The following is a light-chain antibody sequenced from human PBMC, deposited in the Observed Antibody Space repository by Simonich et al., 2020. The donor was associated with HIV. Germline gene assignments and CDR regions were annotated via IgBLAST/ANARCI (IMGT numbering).Light chain of an antibody. CDR2: EDN. CDR3: QSYDSSNHWV. V-gene: IGLV6-57*03. Sequence: NFMLTQPHSVSESPGKTVTISCTRSSGSIASNYVQWYQQRPSSAPPTVIYEDNQRPSGVTDRFAGSISSSSNSASLTISGLKTEDEADYYCQSYDSSNHWVFCGGTNLTVL. J-gene: IGLJ3*02. CDR1: SGSIASNY.